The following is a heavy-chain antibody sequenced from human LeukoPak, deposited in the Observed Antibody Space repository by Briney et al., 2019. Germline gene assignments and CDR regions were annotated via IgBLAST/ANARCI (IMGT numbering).Heavy chain of an antibody. CDR1: GDSISSYY. Sequence: PSETLSLTYTVSGDSISSYYWSWIRQPPGKGLEWIGYIYNSGSTNYNPSLKSRVTMSVDTSKNHMSLKLSSVTAADTAMYYCARSTMVNTATGWFDPWGQGTLVTVSS. D-gene: IGHD4/OR15-4a*01. J-gene: IGHJ5*02. CDR3: ARSTMVNTATGWFDP. V-gene: IGHV4-59*12. CDR2: IYNSGST.